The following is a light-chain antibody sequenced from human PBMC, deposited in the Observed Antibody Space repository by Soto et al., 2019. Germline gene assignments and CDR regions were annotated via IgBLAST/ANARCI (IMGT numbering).Light chain of an antibody. CDR2: GAS. Sequence: EIVLTQSPGTLSLSPGESATLSCRASQSVTNSFLAWYQQKHGQAPRLLIYGASRRATGIPDRFTGSGSGTDLTITISRLEPEDFAVYYCQQCGSSPWTFGQGTKGDIK. CDR1: QSVTNSF. J-gene: IGKJ1*01. CDR3: QQCGSSPWT. V-gene: IGKV3-20*01.